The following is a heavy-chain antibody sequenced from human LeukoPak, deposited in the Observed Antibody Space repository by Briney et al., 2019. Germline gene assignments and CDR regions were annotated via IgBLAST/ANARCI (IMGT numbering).Heavy chain of an antibody. Sequence: PSETLSLTCAVYGGSFSGYYWSWIRQPPGKGLEWIGEINHSGSTNYNPSLKSRVTISVDTSKNQFSLKLSSVTAADTAVYYCARGGDKDIVVVPAAIDYWGQGALVTVSS. V-gene: IGHV4-34*01. CDR2: INHSGST. J-gene: IGHJ4*02. CDR1: GGSFSGYY. D-gene: IGHD2-2*02. CDR3: ARGGDKDIVVVPAAIDY.